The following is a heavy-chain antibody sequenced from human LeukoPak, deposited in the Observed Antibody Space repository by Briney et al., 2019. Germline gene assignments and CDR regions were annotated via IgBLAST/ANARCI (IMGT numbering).Heavy chain of an antibody. V-gene: IGHV3-23*01. CDR1: GFTFSAYW. D-gene: IGHD1-26*01. CDR3: AKDKRELYYFDY. CDR2: ISGSGGST. Sequence: GGSLRLSCAASGFTFSAYWMSWVRQAPGKGLEWVSAISGSGGSTYYADSVKGRFTISRDNSKNTLYLQMNSLRAEDTAVYYCAKDKRELYYFDYWGQGTLVTVSS. J-gene: IGHJ4*02.